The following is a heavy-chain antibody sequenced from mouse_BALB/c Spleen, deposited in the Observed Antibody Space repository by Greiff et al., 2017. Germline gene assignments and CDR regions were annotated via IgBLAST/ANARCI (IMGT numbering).Heavy chain of an antibody. D-gene: IGHD6-2*01. CDR1: GYAFTNYL. CDR3: ARSLGYAMDY. V-gene: IGHV1-54*01. CDR2: INPGSGGT. Sequence: VQRVESGAELVRPGTSVKVSCKASGYAFTNYLIEWVKQRPGQGLEWIGVINPGSGGTNYNEKFKGKATLTADKSSSTAYMQLSSLTSDDSAVYFCARSLGYAMDYWGQGTSVTVSS. J-gene: IGHJ4*01.